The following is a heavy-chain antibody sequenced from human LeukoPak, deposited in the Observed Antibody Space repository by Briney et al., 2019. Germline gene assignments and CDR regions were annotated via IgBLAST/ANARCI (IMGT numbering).Heavy chain of an antibody. CDR2: INHSGST. CDR1: GGSFSGYY. CDR3: ARDRIVATRGWFDP. D-gene: IGHD5-12*01. V-gene: IGHV4-34*01. Sequence: PSETLSLTCAVYGGSFSGYYWSWIRQPPGKGLEWIGEINHSGSTNYNPSLKSRVTISVDTSKNQFSLKLSSVTAADTAVYYCARDRIVATRGWFDPWGQGTLDTVSS. J-gene: IGHJ5*02.